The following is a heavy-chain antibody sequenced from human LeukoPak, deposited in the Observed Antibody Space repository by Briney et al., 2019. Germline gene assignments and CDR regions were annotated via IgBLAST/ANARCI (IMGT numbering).Heavy chain of an antibody. CDR3: ASNYYDSSGYYLGDAFDI. J-gene: IGHJ3*02. CDR2: ISSSSSTI. D-gene: IGHD3-22*01. CDR1: GFTFSSYW. V-gene: IGHV3-48*02. Sequence: GGSLRLSCAASGFTFSSYWMHWVRQAPGKGLEWVSYISSSSSTIYYADSVKGRFTISRDNDKNSLYLQMNSLRDEDTAVYYCASNYYDSSGYYLGDAFDIWGQGTMVTVSS.